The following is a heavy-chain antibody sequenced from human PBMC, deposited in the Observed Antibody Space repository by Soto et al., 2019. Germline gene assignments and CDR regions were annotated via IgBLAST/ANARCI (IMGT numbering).Heavy chain of an antibody. CDR2: IYYSGST. Sequence: SETLSLTCTVSGGSISSYYWSWIRQPPGKGLEWIGYIYYSGSTNYNPSLKSRVTISVDTSKNQFSLKMSSVTAADTAVYYCGRTPDDYSNPYYYYGMDVGGQGTTVTVS. CDR3: GRTPDDYSNPYYYYGMDV. D-gene: IGHD4-4*01. CDR1: GGSISSYY. V-gene: IGHV4-59*01. J-gene: IGHJ6*02.